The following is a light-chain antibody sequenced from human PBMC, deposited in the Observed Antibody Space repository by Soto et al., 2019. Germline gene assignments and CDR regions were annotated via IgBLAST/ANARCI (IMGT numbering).Light chain of an antibody. CDR2: GAS. J-gene: IGKJ1*01. CDR1: QSVSSSY. CDR3: QQYGSSLGWT. V-gene: IGKV3-20*01. Sequence: EVVLTQSPVTLSLSPGERATLSCRAIQSVSSSYLAWYQQKPGQAPRLLIYGASSRATGIPDRFSGSGSGTDFTLTISRLEPEDFAVYYCQQYGSSLGWTFGQGTKVDIK.